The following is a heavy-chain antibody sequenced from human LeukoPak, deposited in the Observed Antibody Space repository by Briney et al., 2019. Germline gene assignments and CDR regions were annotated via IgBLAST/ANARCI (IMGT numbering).Heavy chain of an antibody. CDR2: IIPIFGTA. CDR3: ARYRCFSTSCYGGWFDP. D-gene: IGHD2-2*01. CDR1: GGTFSSYA. Sequence: SVKVSCKASGGTFSSYAISWVRQAPGQGLEWMGGIIPIFGTANYAQKFQGRVTITTDESTSTAYMELSSLRSEDTAVYYCARYRCFSTSCYGGWFDPWGQGTLVTVSS. J-gene: IGHJ5*02. V-gene: IGHV1-69*05.